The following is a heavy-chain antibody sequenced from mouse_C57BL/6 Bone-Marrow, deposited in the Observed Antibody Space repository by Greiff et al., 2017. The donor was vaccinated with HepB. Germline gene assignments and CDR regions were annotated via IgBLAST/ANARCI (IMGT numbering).Heavy chain of an antibody. J-gene: IGHJ4*01. Sequence: QVQLQQSGAELVRPGASVKLSCKASGYTFTDYYINWVKQRPGQGLEWIARIYPGSGNTYYNEKFKGKATLTAEKSSSTAYMQLSSLTSEDSAVYFCARWGYYYSNFYYYAMDYWGQGTSVTVSS. D-gene: IGHD2-5*01. CDR3: ARWGYYYSNFYYYAMDY. V-gene: IGHV1-76*01. CDR2: IYPGSGNT. CDR1: GYTFTDYY.